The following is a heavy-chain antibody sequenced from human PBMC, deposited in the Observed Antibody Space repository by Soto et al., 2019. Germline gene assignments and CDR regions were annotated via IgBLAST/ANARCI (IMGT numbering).Heavy chain of an antibody. CDR2: ISFDESHK. CDR3: AKDGNVLRFLEWLSHLDY. J-gene: IGHJ4*02. CDR1: GFSFKHYA. V-gene: IGHV3-30*18. Sequence: GALRLSCASSGFSFKHYAMHCVRQSPCKGLEWVAVISFDESHKYYADSVKGRFTIARDNSKSMLSLEMNSLRPDYTAVYYCAKDGNVLRFLEWLSHLDYWGQGTLVTVSS. D-gene: IGHD3-3*01.